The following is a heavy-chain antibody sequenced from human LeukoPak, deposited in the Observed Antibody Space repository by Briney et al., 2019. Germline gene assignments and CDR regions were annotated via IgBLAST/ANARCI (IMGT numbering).Heavy chain of an antibody. J-gene: IGHJ4*02. CDR2: INPNSGGT. Sequence: VASAKVSCKASGYTFTGYYMHWVRQAPGQGLEWMGWINPNSGGTNYAQKFQGRVTMTRDTSISTAYMELSRLRSDDTAVYYCARVSSGYSSSWSDYWGQGTLVTVSS. CDR1: GYTFTGYY. D-gene: IGHD6-13*01. CDR3: ARVSSGYSSSWSDY. V-gene: IGHV1-2*02.